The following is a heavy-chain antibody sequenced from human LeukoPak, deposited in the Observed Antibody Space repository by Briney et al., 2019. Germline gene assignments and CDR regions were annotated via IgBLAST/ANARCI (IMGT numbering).Heavy chain of an antibody. J-gene: IGHJ4*02. CDR1: GGSISSSSYY. CDR2: IYYSGST. V-gene: IGHV4-39*01. CDR3: ARQAYYYGSGSYYTLGFDY. D-gene: IGHD3-10*01. Sequence: SETLSLTRTVSGGSISSSSYYWGWIRQPPGKGLEWIGSIYYSGSTYYNPSLKSRVTISVDTSKNQFSLKLSSVTAADTAVYYCARQAYYYGSGSYYTLGFDYWGQGTLVTVSS.